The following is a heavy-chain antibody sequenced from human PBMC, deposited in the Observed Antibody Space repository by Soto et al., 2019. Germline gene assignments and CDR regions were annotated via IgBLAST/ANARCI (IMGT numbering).Heavy chain of an antibody. Sequence: GGSLRLSCAASGFTFSSYWMHWVRQAPGKGLVWVSRINSDGSSTSYADSVKGRFTISRDNAKNTLYLQMNSLRAEDTAVYYCAKDGPHYDLLTGYETEPWGQGTLVTVSS. CDR3: AKDGPHYDLLTGYETEP. CDR2: INSDGSST. V-gene: IGHV3-74*01. D-gene: IGHD3-9*01. CDR1: GFTFSSYW. J-gene: IGHJ5*02.